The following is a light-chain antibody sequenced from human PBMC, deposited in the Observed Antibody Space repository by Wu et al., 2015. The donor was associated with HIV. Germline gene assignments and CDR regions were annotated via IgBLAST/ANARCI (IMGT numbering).Light chain of an antibody. V-gene: IGKV1-5*03. J-gene: IGKJ2*03. CDR1: QSISNW. Sequence: DIQMTQSPSTLSASVGDRVTISCRASQSISNWLAWYQQEPGKAPKLLIYKASILESGVPPRFSGSGSETEFTLTISSLQPDDFATYYCHQYKTSSPYSFGQGTKVEI. CDR3: HQYKTSSPYS. CDR2: KAS.